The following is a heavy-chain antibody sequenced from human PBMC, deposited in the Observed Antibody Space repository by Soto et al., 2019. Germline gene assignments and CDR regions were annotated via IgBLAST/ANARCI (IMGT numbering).Heavy chain of an antibody. CDR2: MKPSSGNT. J-gene: IGHJ6*02. CDR3: ARARSPYGMDV. V-gene: IGHV1-8*01. Sequence: QVQLVQSGAEVKKPGASVKVSCKASGYTFTSYDINWVRQASGQGLEYLGWMKPSSGNTGCSQKFQGRVIMTRNTSISTAYMELSSLRSEDTAVYYCARARSPYGMDVWGQGTTVTVSS. CDR1: GYTFTSYD.